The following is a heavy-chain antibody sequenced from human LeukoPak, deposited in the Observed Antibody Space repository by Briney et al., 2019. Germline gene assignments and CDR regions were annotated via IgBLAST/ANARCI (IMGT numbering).Heavy chain of an antibody. V-gene: IGHV4-59*03. D-gene: IGHD2-8*01. CDR2: IYNRDT. CDR1: GASIGSSY. CDR3: AKNGRTWPS. J-gene: IGHJ5*02. Sequence: PSETLSLTCSVSGASIGSSYWSWLRQPPGKGLEWIAHIYNRDTNYNPSLQSRVTISLDTSKNQFSLKLTSVTAADTAVYYCAKNGRTWPSWGQGTLVTVSS.